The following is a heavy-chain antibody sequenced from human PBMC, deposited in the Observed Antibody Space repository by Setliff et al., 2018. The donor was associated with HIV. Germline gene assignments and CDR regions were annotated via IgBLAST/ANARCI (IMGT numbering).Heavy chain of an antibody. D-gene: IGHD5-12*01. CDR3: ARDPPSWRWLFDY. J-gene: IGHJ4*02. CDR2: INIRSGNT. CDR1: GYSFTTSG. Sequence: RASVKVSCKASGYSFTTSGVSWVRQAPGQGLEWMGWINIRSGNTNYAQKFQGRVTMTRNTSISTAYMELSSLRSEDTAVYYCARDPPSWRWLFDYWGQGALVTVSS. V-gene: IGHV1-8*02.